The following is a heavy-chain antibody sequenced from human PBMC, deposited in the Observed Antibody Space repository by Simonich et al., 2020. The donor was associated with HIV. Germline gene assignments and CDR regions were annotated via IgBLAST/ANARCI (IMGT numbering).Heavy chain of an antibody. Sequence: QVQLQQWGAGLLKPSETLSLTCAVYGGSFSDYSWSWIRQPPGKGLEGIGEINHSGSTNYNPSLKSRVTISVDTSKNQFSLKLSSVTAADTAVYYCARLTAGGLGEYFQHWGQGTLVTVSS. CDR3: ARLTAGGLGEYFQH. D-gene: IGHD6-13*01. V-gene: IGHV4-34*01. J-gene: IGHJ1*01. CDR1: GGSFSDYS. CDR2: INHSGST.